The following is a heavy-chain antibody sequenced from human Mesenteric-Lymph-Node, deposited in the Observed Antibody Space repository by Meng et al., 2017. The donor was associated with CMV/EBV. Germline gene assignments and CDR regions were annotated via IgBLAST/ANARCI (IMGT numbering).Heavy chain of an antibody. Sequence: KASGYTFTSYDINWVRQATGQGLEWMGWMNPNSGNTGYAHKFQGRVTMTRDTSISTAYMELSSLKSEDTAVYYCARATSTAGGGLLGYWGQGTLVTVSS. J-gene: IGHJ4*02. CDR3: ARATSTAGGGLLGY. D-gene: IGHD3-10*01. CDR1: GYTFTSYD. CDR2: MNPNSGNT. V-gene: IGHV1-8*01.